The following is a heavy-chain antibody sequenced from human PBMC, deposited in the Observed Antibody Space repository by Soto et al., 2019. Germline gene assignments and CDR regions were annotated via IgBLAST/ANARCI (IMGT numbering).Heavy chain of an antibody. CDR3: ARDPGASCDYDIFTGYLDYD. V-gene: IGHV3-66*01. CDR1: GFTVSSNY. J-gene: IGHJ4*02. Sequence: EVQLVESGGGLVQPGGSLSLSCAASGFTVSSNYMSWVRQAPGKGLEWVSVIYSGGSTYYADSVKGRFTISRDNTKNTLYRQMNSLSASDTAVYDSARDPGASCDYDIFTGYLDYDWGQGALVTVSS. CDR2: IYSGGST. D-gene: IGHD3-9*01.